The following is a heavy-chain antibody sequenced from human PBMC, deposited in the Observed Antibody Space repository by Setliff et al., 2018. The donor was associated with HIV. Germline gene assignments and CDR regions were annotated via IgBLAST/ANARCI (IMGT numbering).Heavy chain of an antibody. Sequence: PSETLSLTCTVSGDSSSNDYWTWVRQPPGKGLEWIGNIHTSGTTKYNPSLNSRVTISVDMSTSQFSLRLSSVTAADTAMYYCAREYYRSGGYYSGWKYYYMDVWGKGTKVTVSS. J-gene: IGHJ6*03. CDR1: GDSSSNDY. CDR3: AREYYRSGGYYSGWKYYYMDV. V-gene: IGHV4-4*08. D-gene: IGHD2-15*01. CDR2: IHTSGTT.